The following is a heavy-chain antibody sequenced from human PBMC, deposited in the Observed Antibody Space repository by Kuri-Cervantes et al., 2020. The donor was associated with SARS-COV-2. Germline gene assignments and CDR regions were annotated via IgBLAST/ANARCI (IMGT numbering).Heavy chain of an antibody. CDR2: ISSSSNTI. CDR3: ARGNWSSTSCPPYYYYGMDV. J-gene: IGHJ6*02. CDR1: VSPFCSYS. Sequence: SCAASVSPFCSYSMNWLRQVPGKGLERVSYISSSSNTIYYADSVKGRFTISRDNAKNSLYLQRNSLRDEDTAVYYCARGNWSSTSCPPYYYYGMDVWGQGTTVTVSS. D-gene: IGHD2-2*01. V-gene: IGHV3-48*02.